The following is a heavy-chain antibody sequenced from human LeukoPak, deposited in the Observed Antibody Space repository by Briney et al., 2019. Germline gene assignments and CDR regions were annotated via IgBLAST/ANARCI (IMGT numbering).Heavy chain of an antibody. CDR3: ARGEYQLLYNYYYYYYMDV. V-gene: IGHV4-59*01. J-gene: IGHJ6*03. CDR2: IYYSGST. Sequence: PSETLSLTCTVSGGSISSYYWSWIRQPPGKGLEWIGYIYYSGSTNYNPSLKSRVTISVDTSKYQFSLKLSSVTAADTAVYYCARGEYQLLYNYYYYYYMDVWGKGTTVTVSS. D-gene: IGHD2-2*02. CDR1: GGSISSYY.